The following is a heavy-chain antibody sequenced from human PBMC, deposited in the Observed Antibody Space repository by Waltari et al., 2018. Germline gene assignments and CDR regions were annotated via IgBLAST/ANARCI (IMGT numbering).Heavy chain of an antibody. J-gene: IGHJ4*02. D-gene: IGHD5-18*01. Sequence: EVQLVESGGGLVQPGGSLRLSCAASGSTSSHYLMSWVRQAPGKGLEWMANIKQDGSAKYYADSVKGRFTISRDNAENSLYLQMNSLRVEDTAVYYCATSLDAAANDWGQGTLVTVSS. CDR3: ATSLDAAAND. V-gene: IGHV3-7*01. CDR1: GSTSSHYL. CDR2: IKQDGSAK.